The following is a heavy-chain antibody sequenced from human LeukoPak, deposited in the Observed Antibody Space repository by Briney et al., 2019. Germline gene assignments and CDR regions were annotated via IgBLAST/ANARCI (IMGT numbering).Heavy chain of an antibody. CDR2: FYNSGDT. D-gene: IGHD2-15*01. CDR1: GDSISTYL. V-gene: IGHV4-59*01. J-gene: IGHJ4*02. CDR3: ARLGFYSGYFGH. Sequence: PSETLSLTCTVSGDSISTYLWSWIRQAPGRGLEWIGYFYNSGDTKLNPSLKSRVTISVDTPKNQYSLEMSSLTTADTAVYFCARLGFYSGYFGHWGQGILVTVSS.